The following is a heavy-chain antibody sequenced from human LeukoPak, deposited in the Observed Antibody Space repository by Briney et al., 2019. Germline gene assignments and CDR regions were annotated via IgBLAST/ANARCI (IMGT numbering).Heavy chain of an antibody. Sequence: ASVKVSCKASGYTFTDYHIHWVRQAPGQGLEWMGWIYPNSGDTNYAQNFQGRVTMTRDTSISTAYMELSRLTSDDTALYYCARVAVEMASWFDPWGRGTPVTVSS. D-gene: IGHD5-24*01. CDR3: ARVAVEMASWFDP. J-gene: IGHJ5*02. V-gene: IGHV1-2*02. CDR2: IYPNSGDT. CDR1: GYTFTDYH.